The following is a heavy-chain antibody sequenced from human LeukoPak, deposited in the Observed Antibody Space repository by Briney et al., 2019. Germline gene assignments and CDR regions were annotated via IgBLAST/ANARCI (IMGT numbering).Heavy chain of an antibody. J-gene: IGHJ4*02. CDR1: GFTFTSYA. D-gene: IGHD3-10*01. Sequence: GGSLRLSCAASGFTFTSYAMSWVRQAPGKGLEWVSGTTTSGVTTYYADSVKGRLTISRDNSKSTLYLQMSSLRAEDTAVYYCATYGSGSYYRKVFDYWGQGTLVTVSS. CDR3: ATYGSGSYYRKVFDY. V-gene: IGHV3-23*01. CDR2: TTTSGVTT.